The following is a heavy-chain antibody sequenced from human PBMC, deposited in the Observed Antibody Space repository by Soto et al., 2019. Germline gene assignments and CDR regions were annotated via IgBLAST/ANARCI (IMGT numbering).Heavy chain of an antibody. CDR1: GFTFSSYG. Sequence: QVQLVESGGGVVQPGRSLRLSCAASGFTFSSYGMHWVRQAPGKGLGWVAVIWYDGSNKYYADSVKGRFTISRDNSKNTLYLQMNSLRAEDTAVYYCAREKQLAYSYYGMDVWGQGTTVTVSS. D-gene: IGHD6-6*01. CDR2: IWYDGSNK. V-gene: IGHV3-33*01. CDR3: AREKQLAYSYYGMDV. J-gene: IGHJ6*02.